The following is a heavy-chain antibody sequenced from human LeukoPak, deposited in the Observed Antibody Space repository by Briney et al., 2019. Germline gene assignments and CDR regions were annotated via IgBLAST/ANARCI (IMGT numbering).Heavy chain of an antibody. CDR1: GGSLSGYF. Sequence: SETLSLTCAVYGGSLSGYFWTWIRQPPGKGLEWIGAIYYSGSTYYNPSLKSRVTISVDSSKNQFSLKLSSVTAADTAVYYCARESLTWLQSRTSWFDPWGQGTLVTVSS. D-gene: IGHD5-24*01. CDR3: ARESLTWLQSRTSWFDP. CDR2: IYYSGST. J-gene: IGHJ5*02. V-gene: IGHV4-34*01.